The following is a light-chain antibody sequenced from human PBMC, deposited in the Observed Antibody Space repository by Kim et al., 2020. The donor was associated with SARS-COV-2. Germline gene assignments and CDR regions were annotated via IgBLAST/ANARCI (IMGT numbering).Light chain of an antibody. CDR1: KLGDKY. V-gene: IGLV3-1*01. Sequence: SYELTQPPSVSVSPGQTASITCSGDKLGDKYACWYQQKPGKSPVLVIYQDSKRPSGIPERFSGSNSGNTATLTISGTQAMDEADYYCQAWDSSTAVVFGGGTKLTVL. CDR2: QDS. J-gene: IGLJ2*01. CDR3: QAWDSSTAVV.